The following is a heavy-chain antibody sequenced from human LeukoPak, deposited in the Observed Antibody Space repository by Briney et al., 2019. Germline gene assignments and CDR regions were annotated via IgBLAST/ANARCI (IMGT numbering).Heavy chain of an antibody. CDR2: INHSGST. CDR1: GGSFSGYY. V-gene: IGHV4-34*01. J-gene: IGHJ1*01. CDR3: ARGLSGYSSSWGH. Sequence: SETLSLTCAVYGGSFSGYYWSWIRPPPGKGLEWIGEINHSGSTNYNPSLKSRVTISVDTSKNQFSLKLSSVTAADTAVYYCARGLSGYSSSWGHWNQPTLVTVHS. D-gene: IGHD6-13*01.